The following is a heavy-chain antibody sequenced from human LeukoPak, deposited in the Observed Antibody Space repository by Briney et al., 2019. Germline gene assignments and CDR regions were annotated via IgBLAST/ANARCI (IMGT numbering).Heavy chain of an antibody. CDR1: GYTFTSYG. CDR2: VSTCNGNT. J-gene: IGHJ3*02. CDR3: ARGYGSGSPDPFFDI. Sequence: ASVKVSCKASGYTFTSYGIIWVRQAPGQGLEWMGWVSTCNGNTDYAPKLQDRVTMTRDTSASTVYMELSSLRSDDTAVYNCARGYGSGSPDPFFDIWGQGTMVTVSS. D-gene: IGHD3-10*01. V-gene: IGHV1-18*01.